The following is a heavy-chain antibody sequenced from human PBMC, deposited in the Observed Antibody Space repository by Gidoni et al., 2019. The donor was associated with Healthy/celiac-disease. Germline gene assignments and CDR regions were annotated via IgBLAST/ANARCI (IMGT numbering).Heavy chain of an antibody. CDR2: IYHSGST. D-gene: IGHD5-12*01. CDR3: ARYIERWLQLYYFDY. Sequence: QVQLQEPGPGLVKPSETLPLTCTASGYPISSGYYWGWSRQPPGKGLEWIGSIYHSGSTYYNPSLKSRVTISVDTSKNQFSLKLSSVTAADTAVYYCARYIERWLQLYYFDYWGQGTLVIVSS. J-gene: IGHJ4*02. V-gene: IGHV4-38-2*02. CDR1: GYPISSGYY.